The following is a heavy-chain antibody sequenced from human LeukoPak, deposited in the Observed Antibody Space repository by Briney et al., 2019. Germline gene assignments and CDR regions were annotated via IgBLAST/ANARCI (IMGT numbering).Heavy chain of an antibody. J-gene: IGHJ6*02. Sequence: SGTLSLPCPVSGGSISSYYWGWIRQPPGKGLGWIGYIYYSGSTNYNPSLKSRVTISVDTSKNQFSLKLSSVTAADTAVYYCARDGDYYYYGMDVWGQGTTVTVSS. CDR3: ARDGDYYYYGMDV. V-gene: IGHV4-59*01. CDR2: IYYSGST. CDR1: GGSISSYY.